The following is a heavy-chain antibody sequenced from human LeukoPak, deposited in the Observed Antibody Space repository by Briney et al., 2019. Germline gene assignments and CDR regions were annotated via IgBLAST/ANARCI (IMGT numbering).Heavy chain of an antibody. CDR2: ISGSGGNT. CDR1: VFTFSSYA. J-gene: IGHJ3*02. D-gene: IGHD3-3*01. Sequence: GGSLRLSCAASVFTFSSYAMSWVRQAPGKGLEWVSAISGSGGNTYYADSVEGRFPISRDNSKNTLHLQMNSLRAEDTAVYYCAKGPRSYNFWSGYYVADAFDIWGQGTMVTVSS. CDR3: AKGPRSYNFWSGYYVADAFDI. V-gene: IGHV3-23*01.